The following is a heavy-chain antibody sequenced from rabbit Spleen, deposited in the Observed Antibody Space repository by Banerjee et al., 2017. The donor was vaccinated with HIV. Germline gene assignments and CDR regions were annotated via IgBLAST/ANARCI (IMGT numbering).Heavy chain of an antibody. D-gene: IGHD4-2*01. CDR3: ARCVSYADWGCNL. V-gene: IGHV1S45*01. CDR2: INIVTGKS. J-gene: IGHJ4*01. Sequence: QEQLEESGGDLVKPEGSLTLTCKASGVSFNDKDVMCWVRQAPGKGLEWITCINIVTGKSVYASWAKGRFTMSRTSSTTVTLQMTSLTAADTATYFCARCVSYADWGCNLWGQGTLVTVS. CDR1: GVSFNDKDV.